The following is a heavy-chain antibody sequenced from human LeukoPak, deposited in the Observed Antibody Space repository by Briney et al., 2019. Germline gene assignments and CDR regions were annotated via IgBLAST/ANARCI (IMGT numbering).Heavy chain of an antibody. J-gene: IGHJ3*02. D-gene: IGHD3-22*01. Sequence: SETLSLTCTVSGGSISSGDYYWSWIRQHPGKGLEWIGEINHAGTTKYNPSLKSRVTISMDTSKNEFSLKLTSATAADTAVYYCARCPAHYFNNENYYINAFNIWGQGTKVTVSS. CDR1: GGSISSGDYY. CDR3: ARCPAHYFNNENYYINAFNI. V-gene: IGHV4-31*03. CDR2: INHAGTT.